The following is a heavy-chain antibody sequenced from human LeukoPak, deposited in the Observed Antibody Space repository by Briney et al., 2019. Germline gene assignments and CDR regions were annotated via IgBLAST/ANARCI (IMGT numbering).Heavy chain of an antibody. V-gene: IGHV1-2*02. Sequence: ASVKVSCKASGYTFTSYGISWVRQAPGQGLEWMGWINPNSGGTNYAQKFQGRVTMTRDTSISTAYMELSRLRSDDTAVYYCARVSGSSTLFDYWGQGTLVTVSS. CDR3: ARVSGSSTLFDY. J-gene: IGHJ4*02. CDR2: INPNSGGT. CDR1: GYTFTSYG. D-gene: IGHD1-26*01.